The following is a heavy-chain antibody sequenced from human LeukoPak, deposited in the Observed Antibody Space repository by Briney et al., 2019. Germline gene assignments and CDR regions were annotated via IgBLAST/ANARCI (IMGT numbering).Heavy chain of an antibody. CDR2: MTTSRSSI. V-gene: IGHV3-21*01. J-gene: IGHJ4*02. CDR1: GFTFSTYS. Sequence: GGSLRLSCAASGFTFSTYSMNWVRQAPGKGLEWVSSMTTSRSSIFYADSVKGRFTISRDNAKNSLYLQMNSLRADDTAVYYCAREDQEGFDYWGQGTLVTVSS. CDR3: AREDQEGFDY.